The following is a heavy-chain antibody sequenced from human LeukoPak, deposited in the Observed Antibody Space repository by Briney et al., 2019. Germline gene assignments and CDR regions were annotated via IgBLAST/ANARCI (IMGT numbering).Heavy chain of an antibody. D-gene: IGHD3-10*02. CDR1: GGTFSSYA. CDR2: INPNSGGT. V-gene: IGHV1-2*02. J-gene: IGHJ3*02. Sequence: ASVKVSCKASGGTFSSYAISWVRQAPGQGLEWMGWINPNSGGTNYAQKFQGRVTMTRDTSISTAYMELSRLRSDDTAVYYCAKFFTGEYVRAFDIWGQGTMVTVSS. CDR3: AKFFTGEYVRAFDI.